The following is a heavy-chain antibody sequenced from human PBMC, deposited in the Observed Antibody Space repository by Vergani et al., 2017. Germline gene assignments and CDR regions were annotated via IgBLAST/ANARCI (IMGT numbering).Heavy chain of an antibody. J-gene: IGHJ5*02. CDR2: IYYSGST. V-gene: IGHV4-31*11. D-gene: IGHD2-2*02. CDR1: GGSISSGGYY. CDR3: AREQVVVVPAAIHWGWFDP. Sequence: QVQLQQWGAGLLKPSETLSLTCAVYGGSISSGGYYWSWIRQPPGKGLEWIGYIYYSGSTYYNPSLKSRVTISVDTSKNQFSLKLSSVTAADTAVYYCAREQVVVVPAAIHWGWFDPWGQGTLVTVSS.